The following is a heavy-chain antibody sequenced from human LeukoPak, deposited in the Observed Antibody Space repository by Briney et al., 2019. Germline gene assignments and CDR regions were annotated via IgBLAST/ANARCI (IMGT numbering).Heavy chain of an antibody. CDR2: DNPKSGAT. D-gene: IGHD4/OR15-4a*01. CDR3: AGAYEYGWFDP. CDR1: GYTFTDYY. V-gene: IGHV1-2*02. Sequence: GASVKVSCKASGYTFTDYYLHWLRQAPGQGLEWMGWDNPKSGATNYAQRFQGRVTMTWQTSISTGNIELSSLRSDDTAVYYCAGAYEYGWFDPWGQGTLVTVSS. J-gene: IGHJ5*02.